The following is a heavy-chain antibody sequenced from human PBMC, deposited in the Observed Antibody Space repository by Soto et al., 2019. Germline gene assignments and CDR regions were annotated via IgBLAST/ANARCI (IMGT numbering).Heavy chain of an antibody. Sequence: GGSLRLSCAASGFTVSSNYMTWVRQAPGKGLEWVSIIYSAGSTYYADSVEGRFSISRDDSKNTLYLHMNSLRAEDTAVYYCARSSNSLHYYYLAVSAKGTTVTVSS. CDR3: ARSSNSLHYYYLAV. CDR1: GFTVSSNY. D-gene: IGHD2-21*01. J-gene: IGHJ6*03. V-gene: IGHV3-66*01. CDR2: IYSAGST.